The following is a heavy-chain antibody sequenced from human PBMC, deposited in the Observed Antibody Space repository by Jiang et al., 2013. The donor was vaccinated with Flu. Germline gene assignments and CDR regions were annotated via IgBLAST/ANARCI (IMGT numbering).Heavy chain of an antibody. Sequence: SISSGDYFWTFGSASPPGRAWSGLGTSITLGTSSTTVPQRRVSISLDTSNNQFSLRLTSVTAADTAVYYCARTPNSSSWYFDLWGRGTLVTVSS. J-gene: IGHJ2*01. CDR3: ARTPNSSSWYFDL. CDR2: SITLGTS. V-gene: IGHV4-30-4*01. CDR1: SISSGDYF. D-gene: IGHD4-23*01.